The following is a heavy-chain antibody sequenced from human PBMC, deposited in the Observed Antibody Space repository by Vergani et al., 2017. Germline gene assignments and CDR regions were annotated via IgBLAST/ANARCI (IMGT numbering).Heavy chain of an antibody. CDR3: ARSPKGSSSSGDYYYYYYMDV. V-gene: IGHV3-23*01. Sequence: EVQLLESGGGLVQPGGSLRLPCAASGFTFSSYAMSWVRQAPGKGLEWVSAISGSGGSTYYADSVKGRFTISRDNSKNTLYLQMNSLRAEDTAVYYCARSPKGSSSSGDYYYYYYMDVWGKGTTVTVSS. CDR2: ISGSGGST. D-gene: IGHD6-6*01. J-gene: IGHJ6*03. CDR1: GFTFSSYA.